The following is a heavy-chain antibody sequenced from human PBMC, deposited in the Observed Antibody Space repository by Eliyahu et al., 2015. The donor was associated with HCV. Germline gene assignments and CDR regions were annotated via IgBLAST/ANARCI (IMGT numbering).Heavy chain of an antibody. CDR1: GGSISSYY. V-gene: IGHV4-4*07. J-gene: IGHJ5*02. CDR2: IYTSGST. D-gene: IGHD2-2*02. Sequence: QVQLQESGPGLVKPSETLSLTCTVSGGSISSYYWSWIRQPAGKGLEWIGRIYTSGSTNYNPSLKSRVTMSVDTSKNQFSLKLSSVTAADTAVYYCARVGYCSSTSCYTREDGWFDPWGQGTLVTVSS. CDR3: ARVGYCSSTSCYTREDGWFDP.